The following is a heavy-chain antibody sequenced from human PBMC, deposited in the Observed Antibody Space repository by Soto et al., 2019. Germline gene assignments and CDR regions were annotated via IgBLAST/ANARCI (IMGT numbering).Heavy chain of an antibody. J-gene: IGHJ4*02. V-gene: IGHV3-23*01. CDR1: GCTISTYA. CDR3: TKDVQSRITSFGVIITPFDY. CDR2: ISGSGGST. D-gene: IGHD3-3*01. Sequence: GGSLRLSCEASGCTISTYAMSWGRQAPGKGMEWVSAISGSGGSTYYADSVKGRFTISRDNSKNTLYLQMNSLRAEDTAVYYCTKDVQSRITSFGVIITPFDYWGQGTLVTVSS.